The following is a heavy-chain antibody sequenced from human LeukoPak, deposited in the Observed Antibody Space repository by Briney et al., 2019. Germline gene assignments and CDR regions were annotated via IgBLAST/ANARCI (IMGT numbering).Heavy chain of an antibody. V-gene: IGHV5-10-1*01. CDR3: ARQGHNFFDY. J-gene: IGHJ4*02. CDR2: IDPSDSYT. Sequence: GESLKISCQGSGNSFTSYWISWVRQMPGKGLEWMGRIDPSDSYTNYSPSFQGHVTISADKSISTAYLQWSTLKASDTAMYYCARQGHNFFDYWGQGTLVTVSS. CDR1: GNSFTSYW.